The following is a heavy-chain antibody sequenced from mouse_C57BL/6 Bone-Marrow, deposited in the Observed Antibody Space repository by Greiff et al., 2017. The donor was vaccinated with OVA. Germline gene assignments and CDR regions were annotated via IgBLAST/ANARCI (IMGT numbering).Heavy chain of an antibody. D-gene: IGHD1-1*01. CDR2: IDPSDSYT. CDR3: ARIYYYGSSHWYFDV. J-gene: IGHJ1*03. Sequence: VKLQQPGAELVMPGASVKLSCKASGYTFTSYWMHWVKQRPGQGLEWIGEIDPSDSYTNYNQKFKGKSTLTVDKSSSTAYMQLSSLTSEDSAVYYCARIYYYGSSHWYFDVWGTGTTVTVSS. CDR1: GYTFTSYW. V-gene: IGHV1-69*01.